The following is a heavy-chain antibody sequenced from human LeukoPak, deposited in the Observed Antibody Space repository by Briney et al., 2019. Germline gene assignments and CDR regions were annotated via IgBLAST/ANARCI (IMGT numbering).Heavy chain of an antibody. J-gene: IGHJ4*02. Sequence: GGSLRLSCAASGFTLSSYGMHWVRQAPGKGLEWVAVISYDGSNKYYADSVKGRFTISRDNSKNTLYLQMNSLRAEDTAVYYCAKDPLWFGESRLLAYFDYWGQGTLVTVSS. V-gene: IGHV3-30*18. D-gene: IGHD3-10*01. CDR2: ISYDGSNK. CDR1: GFTLSSYG. CDR3: AKDPLWFGESRLLAYFDY.